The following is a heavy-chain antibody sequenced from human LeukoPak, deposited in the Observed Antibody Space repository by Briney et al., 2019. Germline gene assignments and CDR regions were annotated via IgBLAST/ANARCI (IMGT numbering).Heavy chain of an antibody. CDR2: ISGSGGTT. CDR1: GFSFSNYA. Sequence: GGSLRLSCAASGFSFSNYAMNWVRQAPEKGLEWVSGISGSGGTTYYADFVKGRFTISRDNSKDTLYLQLDSLRAEDTAIYYCAKVETTVATPFDYWGQGTLVTVSS. D-gene: IGHD4-23*01. V-gene: IGHV3-23*01. J-gene: IGHJ4*02. CDR3: AKVETTVATPFDY.